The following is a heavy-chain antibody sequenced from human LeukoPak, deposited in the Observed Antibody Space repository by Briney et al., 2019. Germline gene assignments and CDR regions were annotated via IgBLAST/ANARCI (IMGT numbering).Heavy chain of an antibody. V-gene: IGHV4-34*01. CDR1: GGSFSGYY. J-gene: IGHJ5*02. D-gene: IGHD6-13*01. CDR2: INHSGST. Sequence: SETLSLTCAVYGGSFSGYYWSWIRQPPGKGLEWIGEINHSGSTNYNPPLKSRVTISVDTSKNQFSLKLSSVTAADTAVYYCARGRGAAAGIGVRSWFDPWGQGTLVTVSS. CDR3: ARGRGAAAGIGVRSWFDP.